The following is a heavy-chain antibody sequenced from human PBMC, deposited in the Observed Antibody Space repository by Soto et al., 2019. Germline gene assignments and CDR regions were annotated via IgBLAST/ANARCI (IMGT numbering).Heavy chain of an antibody. CDR3: ATTRTTYVHDFDC. V-gene: IGHV1-24*01. D-gene: IGHD3-16*01. CDR2: YDPEEGET. J-gene: IGHJ4*02. CDR1: GYTRTELS. Sequence: ASVKVSCKVSGYTRTELSMHWVRQAPGKGLEWLGGYDPEEGETIYALSFQGRVTMTEDTSTETAYMELRSLKSEDTAIYYCATTRTTYVHDFDCWGQGTLVTVSS.